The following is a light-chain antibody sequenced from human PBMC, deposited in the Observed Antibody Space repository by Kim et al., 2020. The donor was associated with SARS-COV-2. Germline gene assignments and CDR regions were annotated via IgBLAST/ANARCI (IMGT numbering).Light chain of an antibody. CDR3: QSADSSGTYVV. CDR2: KDT. CDR1: ALPQQY. J-gene: IGLJ2*01. Sequence: SYELTQPPSVSVSPGQTARITCSGDALPQQYAYWYQQRPGQAPVVLIYKDTERPSGIPERFSASSSGTTVTLIISGVQAEDEADYYCQSADSSGTYVVFGGGTQLTVL. V-gene: IGLV3-25*03.